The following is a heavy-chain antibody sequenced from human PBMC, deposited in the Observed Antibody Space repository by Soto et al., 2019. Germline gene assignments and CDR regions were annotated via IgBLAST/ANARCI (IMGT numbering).Heavy chain of an antibody. V-gene: IGHV1-8*01. D-gene: IGHD2-15*01. CDR2: MNPNSGNT. J-gene: IGHJ3*02. CDR3: AGGVPGTQVVAADLGAFDI. CDR1: GYTFTSYD. Sequence: ASVKVSCKASGYTFTSYDINWVRQATGQGLEWMGWMNPNSGNTGYAQKFQGRVTMTRNTSISTAYMELSSLRSEDTAVYYCAGGVPGTQVVAADLGAFDIWGQGTMVTVSS.